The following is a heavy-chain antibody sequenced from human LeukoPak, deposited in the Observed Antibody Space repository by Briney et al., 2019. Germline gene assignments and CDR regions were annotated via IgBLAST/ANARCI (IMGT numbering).Heavy chain of an antibody. CDR2: ISAYNGST. CDR3: ARVVLDYYDSSGYQGAVDY. Sequence: ASVKVSCKASGYTFTSYGISWLRQAPGQGLEWMGWISAYNGSTNYAQKLQGRVTMTTDTSTSTAYMELRSLRSDDTAVYYCARVVLDYYDSSGYQGAVDYWGQGTLVTVSS. V-gene: IGHV1-18*04. CDR1: GYTFTSYG. D-gene: IGHD3-22*01. J-gene: IGHJ4*02.